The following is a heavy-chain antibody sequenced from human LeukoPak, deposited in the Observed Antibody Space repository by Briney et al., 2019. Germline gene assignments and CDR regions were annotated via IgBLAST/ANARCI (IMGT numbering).Heavy chain of an antibody. D-gene: IGHD3-3*01. Sequence: DSVKVSCKASGYAFTSYDINWVRQATGQGLEWMGWMNPNSGNTGYAQKFQGRVTMTRNTSISTAYMELSSLRSEDTAVYYCARGFSYDFWSGSNWFDPWGQGTLVTVSS. CDR1: GYAFTSYD. CDR2: MNPNSGNT. J-gene: IGHJ5*02. CDR3: ARGFSYDFWSGSNWFDP. V-gene: IGHV1-8*01.